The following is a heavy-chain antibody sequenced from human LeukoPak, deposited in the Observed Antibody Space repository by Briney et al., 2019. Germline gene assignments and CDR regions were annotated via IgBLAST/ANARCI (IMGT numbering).Heavy chain of an antibody. Sequence: GGSLRLSCAASGFTFSSYAMSWVRQAPGKGLEWVSAISGSGGSTYYADSVKGRFTISRDNSKNTLYLQMNSLRVEDTAVYYCAKAMVRGVIINPLDYWGQGTLVTVSS. CDR3: AKAMVRGVIINPLDY. J-gene: IGHJ4*02. D-gene: IGHD3-10*01. CDR2: ISGSGGST. CDR1: GFTFSSYA. V-gene: IGHV3-23*01.